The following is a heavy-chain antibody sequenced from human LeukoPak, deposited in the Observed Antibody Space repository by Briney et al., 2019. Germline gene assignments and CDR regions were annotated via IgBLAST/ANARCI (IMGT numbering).Heavy chain of an antibody. V-gene: IGHV3-7*01. Sequence: PGGSLRLSCAASGFTFSSYWMHWVRQAPGKGLEWVANIKEDGSETYYVDSVKGRFTISRDNAKNSLYLQMNSLRAEDTAVYYCARIPRTSRAYWGQGTVVTVSS. CDR2: IKEDGSET. CDR3: ARIPRTSRAY. D-gene: IGHD2-2*01. J-gene: IGHJ4*02. CDR1: GFTFSSYW.